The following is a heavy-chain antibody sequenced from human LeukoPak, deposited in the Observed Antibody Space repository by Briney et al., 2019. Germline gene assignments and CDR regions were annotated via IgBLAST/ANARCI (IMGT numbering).Heavy chain of an antibody. CDR2: MSYDGSNK. J-gene: IGHJ4*02. CDR1: GFTFSSYG. V-gene: IGHV3-30*18. CDR3: AKDYYGSGSVFTD. Sequence: GGSLRLSCAASGFTFSSYGMHWVRQAPGKGLEWVAVMSYDGSNKYYADSVKGRFTISRDNSKNTLYLQMNSLRAEDTAVYYCAKDYYGSGSVFTDWGQGTLVTVSS. D-gene: IGHD3-10*01.